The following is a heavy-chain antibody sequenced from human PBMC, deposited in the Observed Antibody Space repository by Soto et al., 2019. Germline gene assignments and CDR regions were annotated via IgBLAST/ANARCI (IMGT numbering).Heavy chain of an antibody. D-gene: IGHD6-13*01. Sequence: PGESLKISCKGSGYSFTSYWISWVRQMPGKGLEWMGRIDPSDSYTNYSPSFQGHVTISADKSISTAYLQWSSLKASDTAMYYCARHPIAAAGIDYGYYYYYGMDVWGQGTTVTVSS. CDR2: IDPSDSYT. CDR1: GYSFTSYW. V-gene: IGHV5-10-1*01. J-gene: IGHJ6*02. CDR3: ARHPIAAAGIDYGYYYYYGMDV.